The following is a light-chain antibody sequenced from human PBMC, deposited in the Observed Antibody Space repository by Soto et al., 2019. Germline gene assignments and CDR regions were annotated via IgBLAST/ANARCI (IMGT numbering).Light chain of an antibody. CDR3: AAWDDSLSGYV. CDR1: SSYIGSKY. Sequence: SVLTQPPSASGTPGQRVTISCSGSSSYIGSKYVYWYQQLPGTAPKLLIYRNDQRPSRIPYRFSGSKSGTSASLAISGLRSEDEADYYCAAWDDSLSGYVFGTGTKVTVL. CDR2: RND. J-gene: IGLJ1*01. V-gene: IGLV1-47*01.